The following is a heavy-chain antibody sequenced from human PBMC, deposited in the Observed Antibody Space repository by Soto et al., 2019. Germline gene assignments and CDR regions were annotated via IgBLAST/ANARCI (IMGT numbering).Heavy chain of an antibody. V-gene: IGHV1-46*01. D-gene: IGHD3-10*01. J-gene: IGHJ3*02. CDR2: FNPSGDAT. CDR1: GYIFSNYY. Sequence: QVQLVQSGAEVKKPGTSVKVSCKASGYIFSNYYMHCMRQAPGQGLEWMGVFNPSGDATHYAQSFQGRVSVTRDTSTSTVYMERSTLTSEDTAVYYRARRGMSKIGFDTWGQGTMVTVSS. CDR3: ARRGMSKIGFDT.